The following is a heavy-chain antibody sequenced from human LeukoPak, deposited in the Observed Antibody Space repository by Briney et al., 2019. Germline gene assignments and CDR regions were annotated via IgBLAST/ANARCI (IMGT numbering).Heavy chain of an antibody. CDR2: IYYSGST. V-gene: IGHV4-59*02. D-gene: IGHD6-6*01. J-gene: IGHJ5*02. CDR1: GVSVSGYY. Sequence: SETLSLTCTVSGVSVSGYYWSWIRQPPGKGLEWIGYIYYSGSTNYNPSLKSRVTISVDTSESQFSLKLTSVTAADTAVYYCARDREYSSSGLVWFDPWGHGILVTVSS. CDR3: ARDREYSSSGLVWFDP.